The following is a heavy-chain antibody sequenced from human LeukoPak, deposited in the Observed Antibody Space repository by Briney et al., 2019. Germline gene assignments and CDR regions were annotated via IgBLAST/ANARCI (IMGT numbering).Heavy chain of an antibody. V-gene: IGHV4-61*02. D-gene: IGHD3-3*01. CDR2: ISTSGST. J-gene: IGHJ4*02. Sequence: SQTLSLTCSVSGGSINSGTYYWSWVRQPAGKGLEWIGRISTSGSTNYSPSLKSRVTISVDTSKNQFSLKLSSVTAADTAVYYCARDYWSGYLDYWGQGTLVTVSS. CDR1: GGSINSGTYY. CDR3: ARDYWSGYLDY.